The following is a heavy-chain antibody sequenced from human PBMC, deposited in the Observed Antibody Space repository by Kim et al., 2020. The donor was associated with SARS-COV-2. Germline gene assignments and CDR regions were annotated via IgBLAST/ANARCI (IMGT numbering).Heavy chain of an antibody. J-gene: IGHJ4*02. CDR2: INPNSGGT. V-gene: IGHV1-2*02. Sequence: ASVKVSCKASGYTFTGYYMHWVRQAPGQGLEWMGWINPNSGGTNYAQKFQGRVTMTRDTSISTAYMELSRLRSDDTAVYYCARVGGTAYYDSSGYYQREVYFDYWGQGTLVTVSS. CDR3: ARVGGTAYYDSSGYYQREVYFDY. D-gene: IGHD3-22*01. CDR1: GYTFTGYY.